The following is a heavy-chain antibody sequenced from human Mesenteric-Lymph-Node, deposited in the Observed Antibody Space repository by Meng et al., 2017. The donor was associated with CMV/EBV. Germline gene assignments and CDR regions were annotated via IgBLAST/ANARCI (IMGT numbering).Heavy chain of an antibody. CDR3: ARGGYSFDY. CDR1: GFTFSSYD. J-gene: IGHJ4*02. D-gene: IGHD3-16*01. CDR2: ISSSGSAI. V-gene: IGHV3-48*03. Sequence: GGSLRLSCAASGFTFSSYDMNWVRQAPGKGLEWVSYISSSGSAIYYADSVKGRFTISRANAKNSLYLQMNSMRAEDTAVYYCARGGYSFDYWGQGTLVTVSS.